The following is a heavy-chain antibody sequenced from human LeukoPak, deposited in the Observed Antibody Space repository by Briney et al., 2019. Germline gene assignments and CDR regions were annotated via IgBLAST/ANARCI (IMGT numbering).Heavy chain of an antibody. CDR3: AKGLEGYCSSTSCPYFDY. J-gene: IGHJ4*02. Sequence: PGGSLRLSCAAYGFTFSSYGMHWVRQAPGKGLEWVAVISYDGSNKYYADSVKGRFTISRDNSKNTPYLQMNSLRAEDTAVYYCAKGLEGYCSSTSCPYFDYWGQGTLVTVSS. CDR1: GFTFSSYG. CDR2: ISYDGSNK. V-gene: IGHV3-30*18. D-gene: IGHD2-2*01.